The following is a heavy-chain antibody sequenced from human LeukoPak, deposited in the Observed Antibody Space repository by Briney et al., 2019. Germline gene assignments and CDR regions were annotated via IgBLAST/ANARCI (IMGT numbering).Heavy chain of an antibody. CDR3: ARDSADYYGSGSLPYGMDV. J-gene: IGHJ6*02. CDR1: GYTFTGYY. CDR2: INPNSGGT. Sequence: GSVKVSCKASGYTFTGYYMHWVRQAPGQGLEWMGRINPNSGGTNYAQKFQGRVTMTRDTSISTAYMELSRLRSDDTAVYYCARDSADYYGSGSLPYGMDVWGQGTTVTVSS. V-gene: IGHV1-2*06. D-gene: IGHD3-10*01.